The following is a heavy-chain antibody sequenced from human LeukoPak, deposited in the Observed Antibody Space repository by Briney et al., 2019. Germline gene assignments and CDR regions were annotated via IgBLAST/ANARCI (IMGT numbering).Heavy chain of an antibody. J-gene: IGHJ4*02. CDR2: ISGSGGTT. V-gene: IGHV3-23*01. D-gene: IGHD3-10*01. Sequence: GGSLRLSCAASGFTFSSYAMAWVRQAPGKGLEWVSSISGSGGTTYYADYVKGRFTISRDNSKNTLYLQMNSLRAEDTAVYYCAKDGRGSGSYYYFDYWGQGTLVTVSP. CDR3: AKDGRGSGSYYYFDY. CDR1: GFTFSSYA.